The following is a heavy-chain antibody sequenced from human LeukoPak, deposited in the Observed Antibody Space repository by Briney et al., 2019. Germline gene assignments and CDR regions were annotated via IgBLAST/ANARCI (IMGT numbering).Heavy chain of an antibody. J-gene: IGHJ4*02. V-gene: IGHV3-30*18. Sequence: GGSLRLSCAASGFTFSSYGMHWVRQAPGRGLEWVAVISFDGGNKYYTGSVKGRFTISRDNSKNTLYLQMNSLRAEDTAVYYCAKDSRVTYYDFWSGYPDYWGQGTLVTVSS. CDR2: ISFDGGNK. D-gene: IGHD3-3*01. CDR1: GFTFSSYG. CDR3: AKDSRVTYYDFWSGYPDY.